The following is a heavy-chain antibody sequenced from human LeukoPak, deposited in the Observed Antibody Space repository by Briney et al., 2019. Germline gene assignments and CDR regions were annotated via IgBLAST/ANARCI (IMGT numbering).Heavy chain of an antibody. CDR2: ITLSSSVI. CDR3: ARGLQPDY. Sequence: PGGSLRLSCAASGFTFSSFSMSWVRQSPGKGLEWVSYITLSSSVIYYADSVRGRFTISRDNAKTPLYLQMNSLRAEATAVYYCARGLQPDYWGQGTLVTVSS. J-gene: IGHJ4*02. D-gene: IGHD2-15*01. CDR1: GFTFSSFS. V-gene: IGHV3-48*01.